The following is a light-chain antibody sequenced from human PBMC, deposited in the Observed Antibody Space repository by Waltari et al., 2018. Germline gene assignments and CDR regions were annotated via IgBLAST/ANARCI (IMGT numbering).Light chain of an antibody. V-gene: IGKV3-20*01. CDR3: QQFGSSPPT. J-gene: IGKJ3*01. CDR2: GAS. Sequence: EIVFTQSPGTLSLSPGERATLSCRASQSVSSSYLAWYQKKPGQAPRLLIYGASSRATGIPDRFSGSGSGADFSLTISRLEPEDFAVYYCQQFGSSPPTFGPGTKVDIK. CDR1: QSVSSSY.